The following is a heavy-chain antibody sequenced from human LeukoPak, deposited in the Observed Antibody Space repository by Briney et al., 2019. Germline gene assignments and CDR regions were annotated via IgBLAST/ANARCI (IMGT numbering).Heavy chain of an antibody. Sequence: GASVKVSCKASGGTFSSYAISWVRQAPGQGLEWMGGIIPILGTANYAQKFQGRVTITADESTSTAYMELSSLRSEDTAVYYCARDPYDFWAFDIWGQGTMVTVSS. CDR1: GGTFSSYA. CDR3: ARDPYDFWAFDI. CDR2: IIPILGTA. D-gene: IGHD3-3*01. V-gene: IGHV1-69*13. J-gene: IGHJ3*02.